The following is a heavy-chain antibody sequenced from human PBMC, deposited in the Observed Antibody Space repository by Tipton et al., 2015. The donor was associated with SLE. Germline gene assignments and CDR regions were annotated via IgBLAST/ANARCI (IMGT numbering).Heavy chain of an antibody. CDR1: GFTFSSYA. Sequence: LRLSCAASGFTFSSYAMHWIRQPPGKGLEWIGEINHSGSTNYNPSLKSRVTISVDTSKNQFSLKLSSVTAADTAVYYCARMGQLLGSESNYFDYWDQGTPVTVSS. CDR3: ARMGQLLGSESNYFDY. V-gene: IGHV4-34*01. CDR2: INHSGST. J-gene: IGHJ4*02. D-gene: IGHD2-2*01.